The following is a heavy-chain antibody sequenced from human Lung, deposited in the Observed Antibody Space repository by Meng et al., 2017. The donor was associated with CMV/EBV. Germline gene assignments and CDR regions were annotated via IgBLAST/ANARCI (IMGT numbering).Heavy chain of an antibody. Sequence: ASXXVSXKASGYNFTAYYIHWGRQAPGQGLEWMGWINPKSGGTNYAQKFQGRITMIGDTSITTAYMELSRLRSDDMAVYHCARVKRYCTGGTCSSTGYYGMDVXGQGXTVTVSS. V-gene: IGHV1-2*02. J-gene: IGHJ6*02. D-gene: IGHD2-15*01. CDR1: GYNFTAYY. CDR2: INPKSGGT. CDR3: ARVKRYCTGGTCSSTGYYGMDV.